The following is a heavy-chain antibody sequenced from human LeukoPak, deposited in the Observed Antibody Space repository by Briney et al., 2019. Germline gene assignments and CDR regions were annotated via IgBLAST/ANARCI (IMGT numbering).Heavy chain of an antibody. D-gene: IGHD6-13*01. CDR2: ISAYNGNT. J-gene: IGHJ5*02. CDR1: GYTFTSYG. V-gene: IGHV1-18*01. CDR3: ARWSSSWYGFWFDP. Sequence: GASVKVSCKASGYTFTSYGISWVRQAPGQGLEWMGWISAYNGNTNYAQKLQGRVTMTTDTSTSTAYMELRSLRSDVTAVYYCARWSSSWYGFWFDPWGQGTLVTVSS.